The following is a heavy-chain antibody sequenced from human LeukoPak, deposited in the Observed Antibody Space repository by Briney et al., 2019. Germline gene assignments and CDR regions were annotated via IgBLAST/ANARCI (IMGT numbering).Heavy chain of an antibody. CDR3: ARGWLAETTVVTPYNY. CDR1: GGILSSYA. D-gene: IGHD4-23*01. Sequence: SVKVSCKASGGILSSYAISWVRQAPGQGLEWVGGITPIFGTANYAQKFQGRVTITADESTSTVYMELSSLRSEDTAIYYCARGWLAETTVVTPYNYWGQGTLVTVSS. J-gene: IGHJ4*02. CDR2: ITPIFGTA. V-gene: IGHV1-69*13.